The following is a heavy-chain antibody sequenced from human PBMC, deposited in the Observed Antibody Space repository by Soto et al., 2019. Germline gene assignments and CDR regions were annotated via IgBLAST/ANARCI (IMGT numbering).Heavy chain of an antibody. CDR2: ISYNGDSK. CDR1: GFTFSSYA. CDR3: ASQWDVLERGLDY. J-gene: IGHJ4*02. Sequence: EVQLLEPGGGLVQPGGSLRLSCAASGFTFSSYAMSWVRQAPGKGLEWVSVISYNGDSKYYVDSVKGRFTISRDSSKNTRYMPKSSLRAEDTAVYYGASQWDVLERGLDYWGQGTLVTVST. V-gene: IGHV3-23*01. D-gene: IGHD2-8*02.